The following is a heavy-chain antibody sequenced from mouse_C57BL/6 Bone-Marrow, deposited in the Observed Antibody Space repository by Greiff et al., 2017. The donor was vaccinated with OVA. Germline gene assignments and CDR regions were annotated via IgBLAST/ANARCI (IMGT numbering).Heavy chain of an antibody. CDR3: ARGGMVTKYFDY. V-gene: IGHV1-26*01. D-gene: IGHD2-3*01. CDR1: GYTFTDYY. Sequence: EVQLQQSGPELVKPGASVKISCKASGYTFTDYYMNWVKQSHGKSLEWIGDINPNNGGTSYNQKFKGKATLTVDKSSSTAYMELRSLTSEDSAVYYCARGGMVTKYFDYWGQGTTLTVSS. CDR2: INPNNGGT. J-gene: IGHJ2*01.